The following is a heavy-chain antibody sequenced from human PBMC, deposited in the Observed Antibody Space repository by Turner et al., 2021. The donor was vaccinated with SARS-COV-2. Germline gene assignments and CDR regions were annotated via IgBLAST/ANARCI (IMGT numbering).Heavy chain of an antibody. D-gene: IGHD4-17*01. J-gene: IGHJ6*03. Sequence: QAQLVQSGAEVKKPGASITVSCKASGYALNDSYTHWLRQAPGQGLEWLGWLNPDRGGKNCAPKFQGRVSMTRDTSINTAFLELSRLESDDTAIYYGARDSGDFNYYFYYFDLWGKGTTVTVSS. CDR3: ARDSGDFNYYFYYFDL. CDR2: LNPDRGGK. V-gene: IGHV1-2*02. CDR1: GYALNDSY.